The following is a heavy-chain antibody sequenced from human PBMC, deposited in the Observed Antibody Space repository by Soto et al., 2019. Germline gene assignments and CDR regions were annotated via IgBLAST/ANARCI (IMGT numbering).Heavy chain of an antibody. CDR3: ASSAFTYRGY. V-gene: IGHV3-7*01. CDR1: GFTFTNYW. Sequence: EVQLVESGGGLVQPGGSLRLSCSASGFTFTNYWLRWVRQAAGKGLEWVASMNEAGREKRYVDSVKGRFTISRDNAKNSLFVEMNSLRAEDTGVYYCASSAFTYRGYWGQGTLVTVSS. CDR2: MNEAGREK. D-gene: IGHD4-4*01. J-gene: IGHJ4*02.